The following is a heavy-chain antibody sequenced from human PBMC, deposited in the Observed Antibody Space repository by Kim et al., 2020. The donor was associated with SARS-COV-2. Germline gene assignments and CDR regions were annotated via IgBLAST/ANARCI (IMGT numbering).Heavy chain of an antibody. J-gene: IGHJ6*02. Sequence: GGSLRLSCAASGFTFSSYAMSWVRQAPGKGLEWVSAISGSGGSTYYADSVKGRFTISRDNSKNTLYLQMNSLRAEDTAVYYCAKGSSWYFVWYYYGMDVWGQGTTVTVS. D-gene: IGHD6-13*01. CDR2: ISGSGGST. CDR1: GFTFSSYA. V-gene: IGHV3-23*01. CDR3: AKGSSWYFVWYYYGMDV.